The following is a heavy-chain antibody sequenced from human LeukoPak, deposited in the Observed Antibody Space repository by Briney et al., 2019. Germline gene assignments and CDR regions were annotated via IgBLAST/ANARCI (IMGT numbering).Heavy chain of an antibody. V-gene: IGHV4-4*07. CDR1: GGSISSYY. CDR3: ARVRTDCSSTSCFNHYYYYYYMDV. J-gene: IGHJ6*03. D-gene: IGHD2-2*01. CDR2: IYISGST. Sequence: PSETLSLTCTVSGGSISSYYWSWIRQPAGKGLEWIGRIYISGSTNYNPSLKSRVTMSVDTSKNQFSLKLSSVTAADTAVYYCARVRTDCSSTSCFNHYYYYYYMDVWGKGTTVTVSS.